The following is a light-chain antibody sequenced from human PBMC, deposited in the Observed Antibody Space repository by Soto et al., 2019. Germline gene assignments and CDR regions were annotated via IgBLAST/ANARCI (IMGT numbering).Light chain of an antibody. CDR3: QQYNVWPLT. V-gene: IGKV3-15*01. Sequence: EMVMTQSPVTLSVSPGDRATLSCRASQSVNSNLAWYQQKPGQTPKLLIYVASTRATGIPARFSGSGSGTEFTLTISSLQSEDFAVYYCQQYNVWPLTFGGGTKVEFK. CDR1: QSVNSN. J-gene: IGKJ4*01. CDR2: VAS.